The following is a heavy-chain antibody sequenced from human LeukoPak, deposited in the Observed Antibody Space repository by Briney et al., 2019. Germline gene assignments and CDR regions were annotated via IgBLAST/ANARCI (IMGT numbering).Heavy chain of an antibody. V-gene: IGHV3-49*03. CDR2: IRSKAYGGTT. D-gene: IGHD6-19*01. CDR3: ARLTIGGWYSLI. J-gene: IGHJ4*02. CDR1: GFTFGDDG. Sequence: GGSLRLSCTASGFTFGDDGMSWFRQAPGKGLEWVGFIRSKAYGGTTEYAASVKGRFIISRDDSKSIAYLQMNSLKTEDSAVYYCARLTIGGWYSLIWGQGTLVTVSS.